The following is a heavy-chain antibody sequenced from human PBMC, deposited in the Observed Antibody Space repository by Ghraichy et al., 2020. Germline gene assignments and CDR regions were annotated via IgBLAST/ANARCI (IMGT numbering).Heavy chain of an antibody. Sequence: SQTLSLTCTVSGGSISSSSYYWGWIRQPPGKGLEWIGSIYYSGSTYYNPSLKSRVTISVDTSKNQFSLKLSSVTAADTAVYYCARSLSNWGLVSNVGYNWFDPWGQGTLVTVSS. CDR2: IYYSGST. CDR3: ARSLSNWGLVSNVGYNWFDP. CDR1: GGSISSSSYY. V-gene: IGHV4-39*01. J-gene: IGHJ5*02. D-gene: IGHD7-27*01.